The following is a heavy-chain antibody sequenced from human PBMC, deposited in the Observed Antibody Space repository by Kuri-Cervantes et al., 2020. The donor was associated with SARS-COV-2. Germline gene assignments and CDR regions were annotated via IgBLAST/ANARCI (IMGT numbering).Heavy chain of an antibody. V-gene: IGHV1-2*02. CDR3: ARGRFNWNDGSYYSDY. CDR1: GYTFTGYY. J-gene: IGHJ4*02. CDR2: INPNSGGT. D-gene: IGHD1-1*01. Sequence: ASVKVSCKASGYTFTGYYMHWVRQAPGQGLEWMGWINPNSGGTNYAQKFQGRVTMTTDTSTSTAYMELRSLRSDDTAVYYCARGRFNWNDGSYYSDYWGQGTLVTVSS.